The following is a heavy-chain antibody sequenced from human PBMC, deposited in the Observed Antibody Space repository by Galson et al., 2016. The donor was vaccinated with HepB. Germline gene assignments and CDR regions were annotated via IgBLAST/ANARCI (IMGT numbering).Heavy chain of an antibody. V-gene: IGHV1-69*13. CDR1: GGTFGNSG. CDR3: ARDRDAVMVNSYKGMDV. J-gene: IGHJ6*02. D-gene: IGHD5-18*01. Sequence: SVKVSCKASGGTFGNSGISWVRQAPGQGLEWMGSIILIFRATTYAQKLQGRVTITADESTSTVYMELRSLKSEDTAVYYCARDRDAVMVNSYKGMDVWGQGTTVTVSS. CDR2: IILIFRAT.